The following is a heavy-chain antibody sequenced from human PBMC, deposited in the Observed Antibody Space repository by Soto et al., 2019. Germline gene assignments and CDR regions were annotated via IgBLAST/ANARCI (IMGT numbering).Heavy chain of an antibody. J-gene: IGHJ6*02. CDR1: GGSFSGYY. CDR2: INHSGST. V-gene: IGHV4-34*01. Sequence: ETLSLTCAVYGGSFSGYYWSWIRQPPGKGLEWIGEINHSGSTNYNPSLKSRVTISVDTSKNQFSLKLSSVTAADTAVYYCARGSSPGVTMVRGVIGYYGMDVWGQGTTVTVSS. CDR3: ARGSSPGVTMVRGVIGYYGMDV. D-gene: IGHD3-10*01.